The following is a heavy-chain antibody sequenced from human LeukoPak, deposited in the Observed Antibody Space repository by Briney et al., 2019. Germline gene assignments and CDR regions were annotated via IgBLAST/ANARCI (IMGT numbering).Heavy chain of an antibody. CDR3: ARELRVAGRVGYYYYGMDV. Sequence: PGGSLRLSCAASGFTFSSYGMHWVRQAPGKGLEWVAVIWYDGSNKYYADSVKGRFTISRDNSKNTLYLQMNSLRAEGTAVYYCARELRVAGRVGYYYYGMDVWGQGTTVTVSS. J-gene: IGHJ6*02. CDR2: IWYDGSNK. CDR1: GFTFSSYG. D-gene: IGHD6-19*01. V-gene: IGHV3-33*01.